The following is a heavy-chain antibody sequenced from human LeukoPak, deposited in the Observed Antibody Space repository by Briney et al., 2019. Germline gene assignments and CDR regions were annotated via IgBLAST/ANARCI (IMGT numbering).Heavy chain of an antibody. CDR2: IYTSGST. J-gene: IGHJ4*02. D-gene: IGHD3-16*02. CDR1: GGSISSGSYY. CDR3: ARADYVWGSYRYTPTYFDY. Sequence: SETLSLTCTVSGGSISSGSYYWSWIRQPAGKGLEWIGRIYTSGSTNYNPSLKSRVTISVDTSKNQFSLKLSSVTAADTAVYYCARADYVWGSYRYTPTYFDYWGQGTLVTVSS. V-gene: IGHV4-61*02.